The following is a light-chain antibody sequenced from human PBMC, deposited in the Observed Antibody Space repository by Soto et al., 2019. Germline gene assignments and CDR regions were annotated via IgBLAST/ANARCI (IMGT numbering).Light chain of an antibody. CDR2: RIS. V-gene: IGKV2-30*01. Sequence: DVVMTQSPLSLSVTLGQPASISCRSSQGLVYSDGNTYLNWFQQRPGQSPRRLIYRISNRDSGVPDRFTGSGSGTDFTLTISRVEADDVGVYYCMQGTRWVYTFGQGTKLEIK. J-gene: IGKJ2*01. CDR3: MQGTRWVYT. CDR1: QGLVYSDGNTY.